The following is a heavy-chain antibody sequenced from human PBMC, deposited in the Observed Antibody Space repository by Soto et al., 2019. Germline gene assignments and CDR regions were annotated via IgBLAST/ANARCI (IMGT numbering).Heavy chain of an antibody. Sequence: QVQLVQSRAEVKEPGSSVKVSCQASGGTFSSYALSWVRQAPGQGLEWMGGIIPLFRTPDYAQKFQGRVTITADESTSTAYMELSSLRSEDTAIYYCARDNGRPQLGGNYYYITDVWGQGTTITVSS. CDR2: IIPLFRTP. CDR3: ARDNGRPQLGGNYYYITDV. V-gene: IGHV1-69*12. J-gene: IGHJ6*02. D-gene: IGHD3-3*02. CDR1: GGTFSSYA.